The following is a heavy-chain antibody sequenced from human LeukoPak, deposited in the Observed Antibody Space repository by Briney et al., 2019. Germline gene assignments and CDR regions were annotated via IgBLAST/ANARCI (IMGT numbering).Heavy chain of an antibody. Sequence: GGSLRLSCAASGFTLSNYWMNWVRQAPGKGLEWVASIGEDGSENYYVDSVKGRFTISRDNSKNTLYLQMNSLRAEDTAVYYCAREQWLVSYFDYWGQGTLVTVSS. V-gene: IGHV3-7*01. CDR1: GFTLSNYW. J-gene: IGHJ4*02. CDR2: IGEDGSEN. D-gene: IGHD6-19*01. CDR3: AREQWLVSYFDY.